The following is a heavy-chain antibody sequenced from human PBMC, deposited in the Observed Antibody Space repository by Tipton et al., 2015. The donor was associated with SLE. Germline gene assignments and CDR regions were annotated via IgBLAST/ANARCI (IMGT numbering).Heavy chain of an antibody. J-gene: IGHJ6*04. CDR3: ARGNFLTGYWMDV. V-gene: IGHV4-59*01. CDR1: GASISSYY. D-gene: IGHD3-9*01. Sequence: TLSLTCTVSGASISSYYWSWVRQPPGKGLEWIGYIYDSGSTKYNPSLKSRVTISVDTSKNQLSLKLSSVTAADTAVYYCARGNFLTGYWMDVWGKGTTVTVSS. CDR2: IYDSGST.